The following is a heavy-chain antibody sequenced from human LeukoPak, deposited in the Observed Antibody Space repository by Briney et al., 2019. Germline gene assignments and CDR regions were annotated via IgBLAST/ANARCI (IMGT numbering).Heavy chain of an antibody. D-gene: IGHD3-10*01. V-gene: IGHV4-38-2*02. J-gene: IGHJ4*02. CDR1: GYSISSGYY. CDR2: IYHSGST. Sequence: PSETLSLTCTVSGYSISSGYYWGWIRQAPGKGLEWIGSIYHSGSTYYNPSLKSRVTISVDTSKNPFSLKLSSVTAADTAVYYCARGPITMVRGVIGYYFDYWGQGTLLTVSS. CDR3: ARGPITMVRGVIGYYFDY.